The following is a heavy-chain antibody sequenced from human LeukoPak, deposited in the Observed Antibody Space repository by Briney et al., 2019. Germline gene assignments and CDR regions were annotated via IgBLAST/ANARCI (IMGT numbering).Heavy chain of an antibody. D-gene: IGHD5-12*01. Sequence: SETLSLTCTVSGYSISSDYYWGWIRQPPGKGLEWIGSIYDSESTYYNPSLKTRVTISVDTSKNQFSLKLSSVTAADTAVYYCARLTGYDWESSYDYWGQGTLVTVSS. CDR3: ARLTGYDWESSYDY. CDR1: GYSISSDYY. CDR2: IYDSEST. V-gene: IGHV4-38-2*02. J-gene: IGHJ4*02.